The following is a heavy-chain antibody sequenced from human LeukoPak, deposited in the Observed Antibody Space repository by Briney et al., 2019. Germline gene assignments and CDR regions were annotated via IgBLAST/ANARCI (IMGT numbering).Heavy chain of an antibody. Sequence: SETLSLTCSVSGGSIRNYFWSWIRQPAGKGLEWIGRIYTSGSTDYNPSLRSRVTMSVDTSRNQFSLKLTSMTAADTAVYYCARESKSYDGSGFYHDYWGQGTLVAVSS. J-gene: IGHJ4*02. CDR3: ARESKSYDGSGFYHDY. CDR2: IYTSGST. D-gene: IGHD3-22*01. V-gene: IGHV4-4*07. CDR1: GGSIRNYF.